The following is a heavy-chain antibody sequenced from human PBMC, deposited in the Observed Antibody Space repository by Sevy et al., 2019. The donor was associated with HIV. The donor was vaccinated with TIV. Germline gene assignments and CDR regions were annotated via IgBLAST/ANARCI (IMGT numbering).Heavy chain of an antibody. CDR2: ISSSGSTI. V-gene: IGHV3-48*03. CDR3: ARAGGPTGLDY. J-gene: IGHJ4*02. Sequence: GGSLRLSCAASGFTFSSYEMHWVRQAPGKGLEWVSYISSSGSTIYYADSVKGRFTISRDNAKNSLYLQMNTLRAEDTAVYYSARAGGPTGLDYWGQGTLVTVSS. CDR1: GFTFSSYE. D-gene: IGHD4-17*01.